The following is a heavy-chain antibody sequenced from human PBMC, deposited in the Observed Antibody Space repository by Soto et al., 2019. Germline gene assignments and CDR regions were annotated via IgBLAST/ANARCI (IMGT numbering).Heavy chain of an antibody. D-gene: IGHD2-2*02. CDR2: IDPSDSYT. J-gene: IGHJ6*02. CDR3: ASSYCSSTSCYTYYYGMDV. CDR1: GYSFTSYW. V-gene: IGHV5-10-1*01. Sequence: RGESLKISCKGSGYSFTSYWISWVRQMPGKGLEWMGRIDPSDSYTNYSPSFQGHVTISADKSISTAYLQWSSLKASDTAMYYCASSYCSSTSCYTYYYGMDVWGQGTTVTVSS.